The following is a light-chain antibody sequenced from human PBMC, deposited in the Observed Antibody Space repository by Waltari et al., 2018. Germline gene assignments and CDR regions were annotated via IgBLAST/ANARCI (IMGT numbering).Light chain of an antibody. Sequence: QSALTQPASVSGSPGQSITISCTGTRSDVDLSNLVSWYQQHPGKPPKLVIYEGSKRPSGVSNRFSGSKSGNTASLTLSGLQAEDEADYFCCSYAGSSTLVVFGGGTTLTVL. CDR1: RSDVDLSNL. J-gene: IGLJ2*01. CDR2: EGS. CDR3: CSYAGSSTLVV. V-gene: IGLV2-23*01.